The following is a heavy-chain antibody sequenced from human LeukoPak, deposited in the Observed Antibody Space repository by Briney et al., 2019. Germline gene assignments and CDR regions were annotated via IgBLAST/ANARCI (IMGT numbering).Heavy chain of an antibody. CDR1: GFTFSNYW. J-gene: IGHJ4*02. D-gene: IGHD4-17*01. Sequence: GGSLRLSCAASGFTFSNYWMHWVRQAPEKGLVWVSRLNSDGSTKSYADSVKGRSTISRDNAKNTVYLQMNSLRAEDTAVYYCARDDYGDFGPDYWGQGTLVTVSS. CDR2: LNSDGSTK. CDR3: ARDDYGDFGPDY. V-gene: IGHV3-74*01.